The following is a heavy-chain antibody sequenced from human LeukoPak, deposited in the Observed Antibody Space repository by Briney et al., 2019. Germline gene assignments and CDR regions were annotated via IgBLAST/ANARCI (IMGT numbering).Heavy chain of an antibody. CDR1: GGTFSSYA. V-gene: IGHV1-69*13. Sequence: GASVKVSCKASGGTFSSYAISWVRQAPGQGLEWMGGIIPIFGTANYAQKFQGRVTITADESTSTAYMELSSLRSEDTAVYYCASYLRTSGSYHYYFDYWGQGTLVTVSS. D-gene: IGHD1-26*01. CDR2: IIPIFGTA. J-gene: IGHJ4*02. CDR3: ASYLRTSGSYHYYFDY.